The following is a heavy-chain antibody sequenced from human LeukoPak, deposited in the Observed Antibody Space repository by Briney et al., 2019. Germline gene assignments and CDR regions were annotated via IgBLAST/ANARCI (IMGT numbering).Heavy chain of an antibody. CDR2: IYYSGST. V-gene: IGHV4-31*03. J-gene: IGHJ4*02. Sequence: SETLSLTCTVSGGSISSGGYYWSWIRQHPGKGLEWIGYIYYSGSTYYNPSLESRVTISVDTSKNQFSLKLSSVTAADTAVYYCARAGYDSSGYLGPYFDYWAREPWSPSPQ. CDR1: GGSISSGGYY. D-gene: IGHD3-22*01. CDR3: ARAGYDSSGYLGPYFDY.